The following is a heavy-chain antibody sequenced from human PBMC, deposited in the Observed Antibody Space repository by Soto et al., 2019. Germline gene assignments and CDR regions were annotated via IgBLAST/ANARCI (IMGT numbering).Heavy chain of an antibody. D-gene: IGHD3-10*01. Sequence: QVQLVQSGAEVKKPGASVKVSCKASGYTFTSYGISWVRQAPGQGLEWMGWISAYNGNTNYAQKLQGRVTMTTDTSTCTAYIRPRGLRDDDTAVYYWARPPLTPYDSGSGSYSGGWFDPWGQGTLVTVSS. CDR3: ARPPLTPYDSGSGSYSGGWFDP. J-gene: IGHJ5*02. V-gene: IGHV1-18*01. CDR2: ISAYNGNT. CDR1: GYTFTSYG.